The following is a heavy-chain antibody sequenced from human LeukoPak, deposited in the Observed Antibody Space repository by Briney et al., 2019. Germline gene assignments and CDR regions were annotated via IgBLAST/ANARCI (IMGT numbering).Heavy chain of an antibody. CDR2: INPNSGGT. Sequence: GASVKVSCKASGYTFTDYYMEWVRQAPGQGLEWMGWINPNSGGTNYAQKFQGRVTMTRDTSISTAYMELSRLRSDDTAVYYCARSQSGYREAVDYWGQGTLVTVSS. D-gene: IGHD3-3*01. J-gene: IGHJ4*02. V-gene: IGHV1-2*02. CDR1: GYTFTDYY. CDR3: ARSQSGYREAVDY.